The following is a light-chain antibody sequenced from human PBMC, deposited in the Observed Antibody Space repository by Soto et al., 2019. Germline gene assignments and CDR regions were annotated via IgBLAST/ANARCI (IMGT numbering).Light chain of an antibody. CDR1: SSDVGDYKY. V-gene: IGLV2-14*03. CDR3: SSYTNFNTVI. CDR2: DVN. J-gene: IGLJ2*01. Sequence: QSVLTQPASVSGSPGQSITISCTGTSSDVGDYKYVSWFQQYPGKAPKLMIYDVNNRPSGVSNRFSGSKSGNTASLTIYGLQAEDEADYYCSSYTNFNTVIFGGGTKVTVL.